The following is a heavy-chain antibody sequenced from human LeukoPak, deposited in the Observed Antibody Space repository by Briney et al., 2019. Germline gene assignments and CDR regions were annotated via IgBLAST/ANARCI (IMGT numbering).Heavy chain of an antibody. CDR1: GGTFSSYA. Sequence: SVKVSCKASGGTFSSYAISWVRQAPGQGLEWMGGIIPIFGTANYAQKFQGRVTITTDESTSTAYMELSSLRSEDTAVYYCARPRGDSGSYFFSDAFDTWGQGTMVTVSS. J-gene: IGHJ3*02. CDR2: IIPIFGTA. V-gene: IGHV1-69*05. CDR3: ARPRGDSGSYFFSDAFDT. D-gene: IGHD1-26*01.